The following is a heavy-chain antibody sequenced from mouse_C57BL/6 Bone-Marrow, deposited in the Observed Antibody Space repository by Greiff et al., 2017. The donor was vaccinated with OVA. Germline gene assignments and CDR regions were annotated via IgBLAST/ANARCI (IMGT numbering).Heavy chain of an antibody. D-gene: IGHD1-1*01. CDR1: GYTFTSYG. V-gene: IGHV1-81*01. Sequence: QVQLQQSGAELARPGASVKLSCKASGYTFTSYGISWVKQRTGQGLEWIGEIYPRSGNTYYNEKFKGKATLTADKSSSTSYMELRSLTSEDSAFYFCAREWVLLRYPFAYWGQGTLVTVSA. J-gene: IGHJ3*01. CDR2: IYPRSGNT. CDR3: AREWVLLRYPFAY.